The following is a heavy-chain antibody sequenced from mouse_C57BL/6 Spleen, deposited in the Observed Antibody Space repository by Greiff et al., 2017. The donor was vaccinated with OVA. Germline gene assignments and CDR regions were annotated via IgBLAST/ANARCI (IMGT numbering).Heavy chain of an antibody. D-gene: IGHD1-2*01. J-gene: IGHJ3*01. Sequence: DVMLVESGGGLVQPGGSMKLSCVASGFTFSNYWMNWVRQSPEKGLEWVAQIRLKSDNYATHYAESVKGRFTISRDDSKSSVYLQMNNLRAEDTGIYYCTAGSLFAYWGQGTLVTVSA. CDR2: IRLKSDNYAT. CDR3: TAGSLFAY. CDR1: GFTFSNYW. V-gene: IGHV6-3*01.